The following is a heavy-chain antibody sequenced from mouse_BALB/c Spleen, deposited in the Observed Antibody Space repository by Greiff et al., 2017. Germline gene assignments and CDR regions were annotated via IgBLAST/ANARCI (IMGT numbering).Heavy chain of an antibody. Sequence: EVKLVESGGGLVKPGGSLKLSCAASGFAFSSYDMSWVRQTPEKRLEWVAYISSGGGSTYYPDTVKGRFTISRDNAKNTLYLQMSSLKSEDTAMYYCARHGGSHYYGYVHYFDYWGQGTTLTVSS. CDR3: ARHGGSHYYGYVHYFDY. CDR1: GFAFSSYD. V-gene: IGHV5-12-1*01. D-gene: IGHD1-2*01. J-gene: IGHJ2*01. CDR2: ISSGGGST.